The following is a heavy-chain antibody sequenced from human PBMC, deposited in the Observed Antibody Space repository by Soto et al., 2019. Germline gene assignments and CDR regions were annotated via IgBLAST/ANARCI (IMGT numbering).Heavy chain of an antibody. CDR1: GGTFTSYG. CDR2: ISAYNGNT. CDR3: ASSIAAAGIVAARKSEQPYYYYYMDV. V-gene: IGHV1-18*01. J-gene: IGHJ6*03. D-gene: IGHD6-13*01. Sequence: GASVKVSCKASGGTFTSYGISWVRQAPGQGLEWMGWISAYNGNTNYAQKLQGRVTMTTDTSTSTAYMELRSLRSDDTAVYYCASSIAAAGIVAARKSEQPYYYYYMDVWGKGTTVTVSS.